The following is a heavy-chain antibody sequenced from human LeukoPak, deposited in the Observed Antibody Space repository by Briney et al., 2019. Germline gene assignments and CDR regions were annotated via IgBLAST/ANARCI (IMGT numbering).Heavy chain of an antibody. J-gene: IGHJ4*02. CDR2: ISYDGSNK. CDR1: GFTFSSYA. Sequence: GGSLRLSCAASGFTFSSYAMHWVRQAPGKGLEWVAVISYDGSNKYYADSVKGRFTISRDNSKNTLYLQMNSLRTEDTAVYYCAKVFDSSSWYFDYWGQGTLVTVSS. D-gene: IGHD6-13*01. CDR3: AKVFDSSSWYFDY. V-gene: IGHV3-30-3*01.